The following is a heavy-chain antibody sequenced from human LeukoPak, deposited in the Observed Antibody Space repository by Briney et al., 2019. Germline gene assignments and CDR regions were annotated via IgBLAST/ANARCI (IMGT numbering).Heavy chain of an antibody. V-gene: IGHV4-59*08. D-gene: IGHD2-2*01. CDR3: ARVARCTSCFDVDY. CDR1: GGSISGYY. CDR2: IYYSGST. Sequence: PSETLSLTCTVSGGSISGYYWSWIRQPPGKGLEWIGYIYYSGSTSYSPSLKSRVTISGDTSKNQFSLRLSSVTAADTAVYYCARVARCTSCFDVDYWGQGTLVTVSS. J-gene: IGHJ4*02.